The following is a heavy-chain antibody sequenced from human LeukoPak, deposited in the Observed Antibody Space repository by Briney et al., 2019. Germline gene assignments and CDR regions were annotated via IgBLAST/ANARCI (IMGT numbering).Heavy chain of an antibody. J-gene: IGHJ3*02. CDR1: GFTVSSNY. V-gene: IGHV3-66*01. D-gene: IGHD5-12*01. Sequence: PGGSLRLSCAASGFTVSSNYMSWVRQAPGKGLEWVSVIYSGGSTYYADSVKGRFTISRDNSKNTLYLQMNSLRAEDTAVYYCAISIYSGYDSDAFDIWGQGTMATVSS. CDR3: AISIYSGYDSDAFDI. CDR2: IYSGGST.